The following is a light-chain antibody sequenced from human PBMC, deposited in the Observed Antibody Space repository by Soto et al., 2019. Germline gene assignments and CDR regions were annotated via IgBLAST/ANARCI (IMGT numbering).Light chain of an antibody. J-gene: IGKJ2*01. CDR1: QSVSSN. CDR2: GAS. V-gene: IGKV3-15*01. Sequence: EILLPQSPATLSVSPGERATLSCRASQSVSSNLTWYQQKPGQAPRRLIYGASTRATGIPARFSGSGSGTEFTLTIAGLQSEDFAVYYCQQYNNWPYTFGQGTKLQIK. CDR3: QQYNNWPYT.